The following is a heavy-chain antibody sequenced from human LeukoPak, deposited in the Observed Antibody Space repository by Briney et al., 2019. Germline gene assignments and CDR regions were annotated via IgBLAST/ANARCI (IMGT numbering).Heavy chain of an antibody. J-gene: IGHJ3*02. D-gene: IGHD3-22*01. CDR1: RFTFSSYS. CDR2: ISSSSSYI. V-gene: IGHV3-21*01. Sequence: GGSLRLSCAASRFTFSSYSMNWVRQAPGKGLEWVSSISSSSSYIYYADSVKGRFTISRDNAKNSLYLQMNSLRAEDTAVYYCARDDSSGYSDAFDIWGQGSMVTVSS. CDR3: ARDDSSGYSDAFDI.